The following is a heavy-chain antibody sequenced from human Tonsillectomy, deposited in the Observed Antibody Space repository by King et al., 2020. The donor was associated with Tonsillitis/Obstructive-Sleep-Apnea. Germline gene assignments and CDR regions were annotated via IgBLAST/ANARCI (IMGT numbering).Heavy chain of an antibody. J-gene: IGHJ5*01. D-gene: IGHD1-26*01. CDR3: ASGGGSWFDS. V-gene: IGHV4-34*01. CDR1: GGSFSGYY. Sequence: VQLQQWGAGLLKTSETLSLTCAVYGGSFSGYYWSWIRQPPGKGLDGFGEINHSGSTNYNPSLKSRVTISVDTSKNQFSLNLSSMTSADTAVYYCASGGGSWFDSWGQGTLVTVSS. CDR2: INHSGST.